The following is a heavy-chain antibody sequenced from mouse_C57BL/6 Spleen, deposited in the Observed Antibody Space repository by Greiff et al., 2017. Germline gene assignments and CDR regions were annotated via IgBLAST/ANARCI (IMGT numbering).Heavy chain of an antibody. CDR3: AKAGGDYDGFSWFAY. Sequence: EVQGVESGGGLVKPGGSLKLSCAASGFTFSDYGMHWVRQAPEKGLEWVAYISSGSSTIYYADTVKGRFTISRDNAKNTLFLQMTSLRSEDTAMYYCAKAGGDYDGFSWFAYWGQGTLVTVSA. CDR2: ISSGSSTI. V-gene: IGHV5-17*01. D-gene: IGHD2-4*01. CDR1: GFTFSDYG. J-gene: IGHJ3*01.